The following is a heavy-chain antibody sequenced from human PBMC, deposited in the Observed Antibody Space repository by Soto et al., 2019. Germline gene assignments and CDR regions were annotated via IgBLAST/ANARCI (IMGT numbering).Heavy chain of an antibody. CDR2: IYWDDDK. CDR3: AHRVLGSSGWYSPWGIYYFDY. J-gene: IGHJ4*02. CDR1: GFSLSTSGVG. Sequence: QITLKESGPTLVKPTQTLTLTCTFSGFSLSTSGVGVGWIRQPPGKALEWLALIYWDDDKRYSPSLKSRLTITKNTSKTQVVLTMTNRDPVDTATYYCAHRVLGSSGWYSPWGIYYFDYWGQGTLVTVSS. D-gene: IGHD6-19*01. V-gene: IGHV2-5*02.